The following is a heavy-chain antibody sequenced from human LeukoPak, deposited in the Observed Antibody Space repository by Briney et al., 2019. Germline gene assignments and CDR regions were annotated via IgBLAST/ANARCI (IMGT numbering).Heavy chain of an antibody. CDR3: ARDTYRFDDY. CDR1: GFTFSSYW. J-gene: IGHJ4*02. D-gene: IGHD3-16*02. CDR2: MSEDGSDK. Sequence: GGSLRLSCAASGFTFSSYWMSWVRQAPGKGLEWVASMSEDGSDKYYVDSVKGRFTISRDNAKNPLFLQMNSLRAEDTTVYYCARDTYRFDDYWGQGTLVTVSS. V-gene: IGHV3-7*01.